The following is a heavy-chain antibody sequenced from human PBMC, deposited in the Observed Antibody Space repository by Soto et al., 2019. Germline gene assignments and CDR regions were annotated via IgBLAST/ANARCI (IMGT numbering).Heavy chain of an antibody. CDR3: ARDPDEVVGTDYHYYGMDV. D-gene: IGHD1-26*01. CDR2: ILPVFGTT. Sequence: SVKVSCKASGDTSSNYGVSWVRQVPGQGLEWMGGILPVFGTTTYARNFQGRITITADKSTSTVYMELTSLRSDDTATYYCARDPDEVVGTDYHYYGMDVWDQGATVTVSS. CDR1: GDTSSNYG. J-gene: IGHJ6*02. V-gene: IGHV1-69*06.